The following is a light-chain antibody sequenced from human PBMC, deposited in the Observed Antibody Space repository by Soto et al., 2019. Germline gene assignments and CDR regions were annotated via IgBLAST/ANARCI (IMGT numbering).Light chain of an antibody. CDR3: QQYKTWPPA. J-gene: IGKJ4*01. CDR1: QGVGST. V-gene: IGKV3-15*01. Sequence: EIIMTQSPATLSVSPGERVTLSCRASQGVGSTLAWYRQQPGQAPRLLIYDAYIRASGVPARFSGSGSGTEFTLTISGLQSEDFAVYFCQQYKTWPPAFGGGTKVEIK. CDR2: DAY.